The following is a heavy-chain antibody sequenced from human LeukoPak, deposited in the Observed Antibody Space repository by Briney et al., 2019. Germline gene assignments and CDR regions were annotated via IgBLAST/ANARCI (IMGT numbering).Heavy chain of an antibody. D-gene: IGHD1-7*01. Sequence: PGGSLRLSCAASGLTSNNYAMSWVRQAPGKGLEWVAGISVSGGSTFYADSVKGRFTISRDNSKNTLYLQMNSLRAEDTAVYYCAKRRGLELLYYYYMDVWGKGTTVTVSS. J-gene: IGHJ6*03. CDR1: GLTSNNYA. CDR2: ISVSGGST. CDR3: AKRRGLELLYYYYMDV. V-gene: IGHV3-23*01.